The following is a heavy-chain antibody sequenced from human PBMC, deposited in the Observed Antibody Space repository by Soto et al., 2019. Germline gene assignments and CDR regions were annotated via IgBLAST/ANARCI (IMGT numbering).Heavy chain of an antibody. Sequence: SVKVSCKASGGTFNSHAISRVRQAPGQGLEWMGRIIPIFSTANYAQKFQGRVTITADKSTSTAYMELSSLRSEDTAVYYCASDHSSTWRSAMKVWGQGLTVTVSS. CDR1: GGTFNSHA. V-gene: IGHV1-69*06. D-gene: IGHD6-13*01. CDR3: ASDHSSTWRSAMKV. CDR2: IIPIFSTA. J-gene: IGHJ6*02.